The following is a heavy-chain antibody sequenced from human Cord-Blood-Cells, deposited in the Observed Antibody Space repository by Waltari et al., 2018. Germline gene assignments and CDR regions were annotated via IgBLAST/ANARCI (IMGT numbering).Heavy chain of an antibody. Sequence: EVQLVQSGAEVKKPGESLKISCKGSGYSFTSYWIGWVRQMPGKGLEWMGIIYPGDSDTRYSPSFQGEVTISADKSSSTAYLQWSSLKASDTAMYYCARPRLGSSSDWYFDLWGRGTLVTVSS. CDR3: ARPRLGSSSDWYFDL. CDR2: IYPGDSDT. V-gene: IGHV5-51*01. CDR1: GYSFTSYW. J-gene: IGHJ2*01. D-gene: IGHD7-27*01.